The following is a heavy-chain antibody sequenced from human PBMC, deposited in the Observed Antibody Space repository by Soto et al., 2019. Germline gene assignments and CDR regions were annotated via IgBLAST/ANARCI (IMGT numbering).Heavy chain of an antibody. Sequence: PGGSLRLSCAASGFTFSDYYTSWIRQVLEKGLEWVSYISNSGRFTTYADSVQGRFTTSRDNAKNSLSLQMNNLRADDTAVYYCARDPYDALTEFHTPAFDFWGLGTLVTVPQ. CDR1: GFTFSDYY. CDR2: ISNSGRFT. D-gene: IGHD3-9*01. J-gene: IGHJ4*02. V-gene: IGHV3-11*06. CDR3: ARDPYDALTEFHTPAFDF.